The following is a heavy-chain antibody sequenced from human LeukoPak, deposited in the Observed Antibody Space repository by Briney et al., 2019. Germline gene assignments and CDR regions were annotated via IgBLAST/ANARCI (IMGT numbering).Heavy chain of an antibody. D-gene: IGHD1-26*01. CDR2: IFHSGST. Sequence: PSGTLSLTCAVSGGSISSNNWWSWVRQSPGKGLEWIGEIFHSGSTNYNPSLKSRVTISMDHSKNQISLDLTSVTAADTAVYYCARNGAYRLDFWGQGTLVTVSS. J-gene: IGHJ4*02. V-gene: IGHV4-4*02. CDR3: ARNGAYRLDF. CDR1: GGSISSNNW.